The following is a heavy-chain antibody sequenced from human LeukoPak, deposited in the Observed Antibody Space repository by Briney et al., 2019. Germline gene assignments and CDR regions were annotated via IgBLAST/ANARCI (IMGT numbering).Heavy chain of an antibody. CDR3: AKVAYCSSTSCGPYYFDY. V-gene: IGHV3-23*01. CDR2: ISGSGGST. J-gene: IGHJ4*02. D-gene: IGHD2-2*01. Sequence: PGGSLRLSCAASGFTFSSYAMSWVRQAPGKGLEWVSAISGSGGSTYYADSVKGRFTISRDNSKNTLYLQMNSLRAEDTAVYYCAKVAYCSSTSCGPYYFDYWGQGTLVTVSS. CDR1: GFTFSSYA.